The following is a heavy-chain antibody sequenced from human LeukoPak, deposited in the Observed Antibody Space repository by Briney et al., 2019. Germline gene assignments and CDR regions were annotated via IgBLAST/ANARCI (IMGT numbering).Heavy chain of an antibody. CDR3: ARGEYGSGSYYSGVIDY. Sequence: ASVKVSCKASGYTFTSYDINWVRQATGQGLEWMGWMNPNSGNTGYAQKFQGRVTITRNTSISTAYMELSRLRSDDTAVYYCARGEYGSGSYYSGVIDYWGQGTLVTVSS. D-gene: IGHD3-10*01. V-gene: IGHV1-8*03. CDR1: GYTFTSYD. J-gene: IGHJ4*02. CDR2: MNPNSGNT.